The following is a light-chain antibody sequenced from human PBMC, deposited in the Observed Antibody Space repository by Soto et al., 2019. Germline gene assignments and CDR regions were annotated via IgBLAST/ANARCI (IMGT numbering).Light chain of an antibody. V-gene: IGLV2-8*01. Sequence: QSALTQPPSTSGSPGQSVTISCTGTSSDVGGYNYVSWYQQHPGKAPKLIIYEVTKRPSGVPDRFSGSKSGNMASLTVSGLQAEDEADYYCSSYAGGNNFIFGGGTKLTVL. CDR3: SSYAGGNNFI. J-gene: IGLJ2*01. CDR2: EVT. CDR1: SSDVGGYNY.